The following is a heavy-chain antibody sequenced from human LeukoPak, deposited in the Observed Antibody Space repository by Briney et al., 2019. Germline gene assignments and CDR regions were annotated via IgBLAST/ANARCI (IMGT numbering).Heavy chain of an antibody. CDR3: ARSGGRYHYFDY. V-gene: IGHV4-59*08. CDR2: ISYSGST. D-gene: IGHD1-26*01. Sequence: SETLSLTCIVSGGSMNYYYWSWIRQPPGKGLEWMGYISYSGSTNYNPSLKSRVTISVDTSKNQFSLRLSSVTAADTAVYYCARSGGRYHYFDYWGQGTPVTVSS. CDR1: GGSMNYYY. J-gene: IGHJ4*02.